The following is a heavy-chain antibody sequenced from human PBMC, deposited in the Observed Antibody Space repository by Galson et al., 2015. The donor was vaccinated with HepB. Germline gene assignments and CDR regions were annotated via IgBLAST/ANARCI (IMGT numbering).Heavy chain of an antibody. D-gene: IGHD5-18*01. V-gene: IGHV3-33*01. CDR3: ARDKWIQLWLIGGLGYFDY. CDR2: IWYDGSNK. CDR1: GFTVSSYG. J-gene: IGHJ4*03. Sequence: SLRLSCAASGFTVSSYGMHWVRQAPGKGLEWVAVIWYDGSNKYYADSVKGRFTISRDNSKNTLYLQMNSLRAEDTAVYYCARDKWIQLWLIGGLGYFDYWGQGTMVTVSS.